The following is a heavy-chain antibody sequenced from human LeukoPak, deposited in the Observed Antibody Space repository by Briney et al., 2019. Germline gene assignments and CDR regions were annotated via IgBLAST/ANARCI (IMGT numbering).Heavy chain of an antibody. CDR3: ARGLTGEGYYFDY. Sequence: SQTLSLTCTVSGGSISSGSYYWSWIRQPAGKGPEWIGRIYTSGSTNYNPSLKSRVTISVDTSKNQFSLKLSSVTAADTAVYYCARGLTGEGYYFDYWGQGTLVTVSS. CDR2: IYTSGST. V-gene: IGHV4-61*02. D-gene: IGHD7-27*01. J-gene: IGHJ4*02. CDR1: GGSISSGSYY.